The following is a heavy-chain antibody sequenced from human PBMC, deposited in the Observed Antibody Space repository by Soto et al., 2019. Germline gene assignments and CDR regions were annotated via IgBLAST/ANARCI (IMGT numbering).Heavy chain of an antibody. CDR1: GGSISSSSYY. V-gene: IGHV4-39*01. J-gene: IGHJ5*02. D-gene: IGHD6-13*01. Sequence: QLQLQESGPGLVKPSETLSLTCTVSGGSISSSSYYWGWIRQPPGKGLEWIGSIYYSGSTYYNPSLKSRVTISVDTSKNQFSLKLSSVTAADTAVYYCAGSYSSSGGWFDPWGQGTLVTVSS. CDR3: AGSYSSSGGWFDP. CDR2: IYYSGST.